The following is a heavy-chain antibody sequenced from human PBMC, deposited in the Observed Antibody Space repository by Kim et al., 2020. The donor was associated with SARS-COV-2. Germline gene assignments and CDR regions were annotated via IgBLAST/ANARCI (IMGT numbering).Heavy chain of an antibody. CDR2: IYTSGST. CDR3: ATTRFYYDSSGSRNDAFDI. D-gene: IGHD3-22*01. Sequence: SETLSLTCTVSGGSISSYYWSWIRQPAGKGLEWIGRIYTSGSTNYNPSLKSRVTMSVDTSKNQFSLKLSSVTAADTAVYYCATTRFYYDSSGSRNDAFDIWGQGTIVTGSS. J-gene: IGHJ3*02. CDR1: GGSISSYY. V-gene: IGHV4-4*07.